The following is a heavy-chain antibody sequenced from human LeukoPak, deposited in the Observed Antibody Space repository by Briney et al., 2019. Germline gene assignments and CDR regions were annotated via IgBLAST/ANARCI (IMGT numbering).Heavy chain of an antibody. V-gene: IGHV1-2*02. CDR3: ARDHYYYGSGSYYNVRYYYMDV. Sequence: ASVKVSCKASGYTFTGYYMHWVRQAPGQGLEWMGWINPNSGCTNYAQKFQGRVTMTRDTSISTAYMELSRLRSDDTAVYYCARDHYYYGSGSYYNVRYYYMDVWGKGTTVTVSS. J-gene: IGHJ6*03. CDR1: GYTFTGYY. CDR2: INPNSGCT. D-gene: IGHD3-10*01.